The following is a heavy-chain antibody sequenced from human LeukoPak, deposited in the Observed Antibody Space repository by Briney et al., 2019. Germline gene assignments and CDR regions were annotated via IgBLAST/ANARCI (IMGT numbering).Heavy chain of an antibody. CDR1: GFTFSNAW. CDR2: IKSKTDGGTT. CDR3: TTEPRAGYSYGYWVGFFDY. Sequence: GSLRLSCAASGFTFSNAWMNWVRQAPGKGLEWVGRIKSKTDGGTTDYAAPVKGRFTISRDDSKNTLYLQMNSLKTEDTAVYYCTTEPRAGYSYGYWVGFFDYWGQGTLVTVSS. J-gene: IGHJ4*02. D-gene: IGHD5-18*01. V-gene: IGHV3-15*07.